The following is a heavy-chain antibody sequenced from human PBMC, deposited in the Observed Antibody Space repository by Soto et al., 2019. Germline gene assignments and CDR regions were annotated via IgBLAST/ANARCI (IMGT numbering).Heavy chain of an antibody. Sequence: GGSLRLSCAASGFTFSSYWMHWVRQAPGKGLVWVSRINSDGSRASFADSVKGRFTISRDNAKNTLYPQMNSLRAEDTAVYYCARVGIVTSSSGYYYMDVWGKGTTVTVSS. CDR3: ARVGIVTSSSGYYYMDV. CDR2: INSDGSRA. D-gene: IGHD6-6*01. V-gene: IGHV3-74*01. J-gene: IGHJ6*03. CDR1: GFTFSSYW.